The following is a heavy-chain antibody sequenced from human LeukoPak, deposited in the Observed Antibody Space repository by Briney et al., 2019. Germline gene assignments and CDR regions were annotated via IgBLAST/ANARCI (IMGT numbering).Heavy chain of an antibody. CDR1: GGSISSGSYY. D-gene: IGHD3-10*01. J-gene: IGHJ4*02. CDR3: AREWDYYGSGSVFDY. V-gene: IGHV4-61*02. Sequence: TTSETLSLTCTVSGGSISSGSYYWSWIRQPAGKGLEWIGRIYTSGSTNYNPSPKSRVTISVDTSKNQFSLKLSSVTAADTAVYYCAREWDYYGSGSVFDYWGQGTLVTVSS. CDR2: IYTSGST.